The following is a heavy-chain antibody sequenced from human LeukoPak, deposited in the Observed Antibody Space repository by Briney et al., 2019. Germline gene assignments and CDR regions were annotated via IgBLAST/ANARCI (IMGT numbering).Heavy chain of an antibody. CDR2: ISWDGGST. Sequence: GGSLRLSCAASGSTFDDYTMHWVRQAPGKGLEWVSLISWDGGSTYYADSVKGRFTISRDNSKNSLYLQMNSLRTEDTALYYCAKDSCSSTSCSLDYWGQGTLVTVSS. D-gene: IGHD2-2*01. CDR3: AKDSCSSTSCSLDY. V-gene: IGHV3-43*01. CDR1: GSTFDDYT. J-gene: IGHJ4*02.